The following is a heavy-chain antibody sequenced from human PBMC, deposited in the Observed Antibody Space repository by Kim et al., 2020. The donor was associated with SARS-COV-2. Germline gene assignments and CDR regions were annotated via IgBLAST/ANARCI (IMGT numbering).Heavy chain of an antibody. CDR1: GFTFSSYA. D-gene: IGHD3-22*01. CDR3: ARGLSYFDSSGRFDAFD. CDR2: ISCDGSNK. J-gene: IGHJ3*02. V-gene: IGHV3-30-3*01. Sequence: GGSLRLSCAASGFTFSSYAMNWVRQAPGKGLEWVAVISCDGSNKYYADSVKGRFTISRDNSKNTLYLQMNSLRAEDTAVYYCARGLSYFDSSGRFDAFD.